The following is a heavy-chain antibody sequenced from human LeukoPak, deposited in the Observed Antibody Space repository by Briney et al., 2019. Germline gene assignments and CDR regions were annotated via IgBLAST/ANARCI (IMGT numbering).Heavy chain of an antibody. V-gene: IGHV1-69*13. J-gene: IGHJ6*03. CDR2: IIPIFGTA. D-gene: IGHD6-19*01. CDR1: GYTFTSYD. CDR3: ARDLAIAVAPYYYMDV. Sequence: SVKVSCKASGYTFTSYDINWVRQAPGQGLEWMGGIIPIFGTANYAQKFQGRVTITADESTSTAYMELSSLRSEDTAVYYCARDLAIAVAPYYYMDVWGKGTTVTISS.